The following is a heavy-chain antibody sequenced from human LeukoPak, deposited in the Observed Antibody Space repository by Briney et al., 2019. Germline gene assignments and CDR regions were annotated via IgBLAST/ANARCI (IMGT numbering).Heavy chain of an antibody. CDR2: INHSGST. J-gene: IGHJ4*02. V-gene: IGHV4-34*01. CDR1: GGSFSDYY. Sequence: NPSETLSLTCAVYGGSFSDYYWSWIRQPPGKGLEWIGEINHSGSTNYNPSLKSRVTMSVDTSKNQFSLKLSSVTAADTAVYYCARDTYYYGSGSYGLDYWGQGTLVTVSS. D-gene: IGHD3-10*01. CDR3: ARDTYYYGSGSYGLDY.